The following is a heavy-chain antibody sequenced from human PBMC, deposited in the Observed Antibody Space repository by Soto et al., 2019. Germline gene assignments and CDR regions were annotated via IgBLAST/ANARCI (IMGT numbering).Heavy chain of an antibody. J-gene: IGHJ6*02. D-gene: IGHD3-10*01. CDR3: ARGFGTLVRGIIRENSGMDV. Sequence: QVQLQQWGAGLLKPSETLSLTCAVYGGSFSGYYWSWIRQPPGKGLEWIGEIIHSGSTKYNPSLRSRVTISVDTSKNQFSLRPSSVTTADTAVFYCARGFGTLVRGIIRENSGMDVWGQGTTVTVSS. V-gene: IGHV4-34*01. CDR1: GGSFSGYY. CDR2: IIHSGST.